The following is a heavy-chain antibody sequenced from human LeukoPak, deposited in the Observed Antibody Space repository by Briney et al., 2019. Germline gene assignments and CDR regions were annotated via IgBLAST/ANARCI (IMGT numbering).Heavy chain of an antibody. CDR1: GVSISSYY. Sequence: SETLSLTCTVSGVSISSYYWSWIRQPPGKGLEWIGYIYYSGSTNYNPSLKSRVTISVDTSKNQFSLKLSSVTAADTAVYYCARVGSGLRFDPWGQGTLVTVSS. V-gene: IGHV4-59*01. CDR2: IYYSGST. CDR3: ARVGSGLRFDP. J-gene: IGHJ5*02. D-gene: IGHD3-3*01.